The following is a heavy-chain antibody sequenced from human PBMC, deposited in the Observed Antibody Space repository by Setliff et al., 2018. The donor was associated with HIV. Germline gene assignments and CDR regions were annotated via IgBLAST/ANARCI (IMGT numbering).Heavy chain of an antibody. V-gene: IGHV4-38-2*01. Sequence: PSETLSLTCAVSDYSINSGYYWGWIRQPPGKGLEWIGSIYHSGSTYYNPSLKSRVTISVDTSKKQFSLKLSSVTAADTAVYYCAGVRVTGTQNGMDVWGQGTTVTVSS. CDR3: AGVRVTGTQNGMDV. CDR2: IYHSGST. CDR1: DYSINSGYY. J-gene: IGHJ6*02. D-gene: IGHD1-7*01.